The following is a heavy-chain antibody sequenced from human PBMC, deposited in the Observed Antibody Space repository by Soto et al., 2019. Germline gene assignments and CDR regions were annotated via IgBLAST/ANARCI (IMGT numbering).Heavy chain of an antibody. Sequence: QVQLVQSGAEVKKAGSSVKVSCKASGGTFSSYAISWVRQAPGQGLEWMGGIIPIFGTANYAQKFQGRVTITADESTSTAYMELSSLRSEDTAVYYCASRAVVPPAGYYYYYGMDVWSQGTTVTVSS. CDR3: ASRAVVPPAGYYYYYGMDV. D-gene: IGHD2-2*01. CDR2: IIPIFGTA. J-gene: IGHJ6*02. V-gene: IGHV1-69*01. CDR1: GGTFSSYA.